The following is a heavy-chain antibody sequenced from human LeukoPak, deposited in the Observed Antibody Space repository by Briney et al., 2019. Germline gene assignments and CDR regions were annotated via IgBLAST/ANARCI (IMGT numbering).Heavy chain of an antibody. CDR3: ARDRGHSYGFDYYYYYMDV. D-gene: IGHD5-18*01. V-gene: IGHV1-69*05. CDR1: GGTFSSYA. J-gene: IGHJ6*03. Sequence: SVKVSCKASGGTFSSYAISWVRQAPGQGLEWMGGIIPIFGTANYAQKFQGRVTITTDESTRTAYMELSSLRSEDTAVYYCARDRGHSYGFDYYYYYMDVWGKGTTVTVSS. CDR2: IIPIFGTA.